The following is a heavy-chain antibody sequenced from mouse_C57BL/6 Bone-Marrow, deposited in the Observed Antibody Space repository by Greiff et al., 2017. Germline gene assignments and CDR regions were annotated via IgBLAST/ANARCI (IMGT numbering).Heavy chain of an antibody. D-gene: IGHD1-1*01. J-gene: IGHJ1*03. CDR1: GFTFSDYG. CDR2: ISSGSSTI. V-gene: IGHV5-17*01. CDR3: ARGDYGSSYWYFDV. Sequence: VKLVESGGGLVKPGGSLKLSCAASGFTFSDYGMHWVRQAPEKGLEWVAYISSGSSTIYYADTVKGRFTIYRDNAKNTLFLQMTSLRSEDTAMYYCARGDYGSSYWYFDVWGTGTTVTVSS.